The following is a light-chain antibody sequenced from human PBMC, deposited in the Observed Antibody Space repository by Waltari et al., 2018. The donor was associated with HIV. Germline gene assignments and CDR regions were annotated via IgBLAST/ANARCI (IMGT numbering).Light chain of an antibody. CDR2: QAN. CDR3: QTWDSSTVV. CDR1: NLGDEF. J-gene: IGLJ2*01. Sequence: SCELTQPPSVSVSPGQTASITCSGDNLGDEFIFWYKTKPGQSPVLVLYQANKRPSVIPERVSGSNSGMPAPLTISGTQARDEADFYCQTWDSSTVVFGGGTKLTVL. V-gene: IGLV3-1*01.